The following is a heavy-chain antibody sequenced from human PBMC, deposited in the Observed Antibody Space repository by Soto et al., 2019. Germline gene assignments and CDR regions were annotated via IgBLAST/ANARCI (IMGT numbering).Heavy chain of an antibody. V-gene: IGHV3-48*01. Sequence: PGGSLRLSCAASGFTFSSYSMNWVRQAPGKGLEWVSYISSSSSTIYYADSMKGRFTISRDNAKNSLYMQMNSLRAEDTAVYYCARDSSISSLDSWGQGTLVNVSS. CDR2: ISSSSSTI. J-gene: IGHJ4*02. CDR1: GFTFSSYS. D-gene: IGHD6-6*01. CDR3: ARDSSISSLDS.